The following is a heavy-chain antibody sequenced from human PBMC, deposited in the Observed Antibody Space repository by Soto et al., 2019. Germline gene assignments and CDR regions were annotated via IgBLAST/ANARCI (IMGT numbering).Heavy chain of an antibody. CDR1: GFTFSSYG. D-gene: IGHD1-26*01. J-gene: IGHJ4*02. Sequence: QVQLVESGGGVVQPGRSLRLSCAASGFTFSSYGMHWVRQAPGKGLGWVAVISYDGSNKYYADSVKGRFTISRDNSKNTLYLQMNSLRAEDTAVYYCAKDDKRFYSGSYFVDYWGQGTLVTVSS. V-gene: IGHV3-30*18. CDR3: AKDDKRFYSGSYFVDY. CDR2: ISYDGSNK.